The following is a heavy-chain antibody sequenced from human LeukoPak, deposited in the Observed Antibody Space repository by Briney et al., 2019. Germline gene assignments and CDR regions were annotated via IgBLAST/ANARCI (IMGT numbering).Heavy chain of an antibody. D-gene: IGHD3-22*01. CDR3: AKDGLLWYYYDSSGYYYFDY. V-gene: IGHV3-66*01. CDR1: GFTVSSNY. CDR2: IYSGGST. J-gene: IGHJ4*02. Sequence: PGGSLRLSCAASGFTVSSNYMSWVRQAPGKGLEWVSVIYSGGSTYYADSVKGRFTISRDNSKNTLYLQMNSLRAEDTAVYYCAKDGLLWYYYDSSGYYYFDYWGQGTLVTVSS.